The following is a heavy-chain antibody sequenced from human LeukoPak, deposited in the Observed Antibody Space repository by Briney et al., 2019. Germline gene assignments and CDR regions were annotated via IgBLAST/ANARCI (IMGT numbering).Heavy chain of an antibody. V-gene: IGHV4-34*01. CDR2: INYTGRT. CDR1: SGSFIGYY. CDR3: ARGSMGVRRDGGRIMITFGGVPDY. J-gene: IGHJ4*02. Sequence: PSETLSLTCAVYSGSFIGYYGSWIRQPHGKGLEWMGEINYTGRTNYNPSLKSRVTISVDTSKIQFSLKLSSVTAADTAVYYCARGSMGVRRDGGRIMITFGGVPDYWGQGTLVTVSS. D-gene: IGHD3-16*01.